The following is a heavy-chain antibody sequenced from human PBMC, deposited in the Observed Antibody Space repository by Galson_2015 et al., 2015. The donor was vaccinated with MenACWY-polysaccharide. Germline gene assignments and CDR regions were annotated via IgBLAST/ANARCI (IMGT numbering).Heavy chain of an antibody. J-gene: IGHJ3*02. CDR1: GYTFTGYY. CDR3: AGLITMIADDAFDI. D-gene: IGHD3-22*01. Sequence: SVKVSCKASGYTFTGYYMHWVRQAPGQGLEWMGWINPNSGGTNYAQKFQGRVTMTRDTSISTAYMELSGLRSDDTAVYYCAGLITMIADDAFDIWGQGTMVTVSS. CDR2: INPNSGGT. V-gene: IGHV1-2*02.